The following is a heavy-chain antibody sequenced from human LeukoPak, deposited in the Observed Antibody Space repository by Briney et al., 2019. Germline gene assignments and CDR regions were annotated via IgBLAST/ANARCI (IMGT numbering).Heavy chain of an antibody. D-gene: IGHD3-22*01. V-gene: IGHV3-21*01. CDR2: ISSSSSYI. CDR1: RFTFSSYS. J-gene: IGHJ3*02. Sequence: PAGSLRLSCAASRFTFSSYSMNWVRQAPGKGLEWVSSISSSSSYIYYADSVKGRFTISRDHDKNSLYLQITSLRAEDTAVYYCASLNYYDSSGYYAFDIGGQGTMVTVSS. CDR3: ASLNYYDSSGYYAFDI.